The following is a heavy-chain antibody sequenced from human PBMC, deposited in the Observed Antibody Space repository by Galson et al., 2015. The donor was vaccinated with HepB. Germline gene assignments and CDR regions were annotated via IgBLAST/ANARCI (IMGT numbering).Heavy chain of an antibody. D-gene: IGHD5-18*01. CDR3: ARGHGYSYGYPCSYYGMDV. CDR1: GYAFTSYD. J-gene: IGHJ6*02. CDR2: MNPNSGNT. V-gene: IGHV1-8*01. Sequence: SVKVSCKASGYAFTSYDINWVRQATGQGLEWMGWMNPNSGNTGYAQKFQGRVTMTRNTSISTAYMELSSLRSEDTAVYYCARGHGYSYGYPCSYYGMDVWGQGTTVTVSS.